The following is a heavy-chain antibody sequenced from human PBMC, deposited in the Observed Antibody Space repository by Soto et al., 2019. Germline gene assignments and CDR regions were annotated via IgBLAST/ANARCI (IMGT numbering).Heavy chain of an antibody. V-gene: IGHV4-34*01. J-gene: IGHJ4*02. CDR1: GGSFSGYY. CDR3: ARRRPGWLQSYYFDY. Sequence: PSETLSLTCAVYGGSFSGYYWSWIRQPPGKGLEWIGEINHSGSTNYNPSLKSRVTISRDTSKNQFSLNLSSVTAADTAVYYCARRRPGWLQSYYFDYWGQGTLVTVSS. CDR2: INHSGST. D-gene: IGHD5-12*01.